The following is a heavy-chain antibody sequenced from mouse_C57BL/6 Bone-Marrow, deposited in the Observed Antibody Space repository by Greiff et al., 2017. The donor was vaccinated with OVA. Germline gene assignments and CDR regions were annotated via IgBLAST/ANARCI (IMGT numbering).Heavy chain of an antibody. CDR1: GYTFTDYY. V-gene: IGHV1-19*01. J-gene: IGHJ4*01. D-gene: IGHD2-5*01. CDR2: INPYNGGT. CDR3: ARDGSNPHYYAMDY. Sequence: EVQLQQSGPVLVKPGASVKMSCKASGYTFTDYYMNWVKQSHGKSLEWIGVINPYNGGTSYNQKFKGKATLTVDKSSSTAYMELNSLTSEDSAVYYCARDGSNPHYYAMDYWGQGTSVTVSS.